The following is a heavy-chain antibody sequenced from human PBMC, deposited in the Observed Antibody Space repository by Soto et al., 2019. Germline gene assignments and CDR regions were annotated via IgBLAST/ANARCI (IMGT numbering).Heavy chain of an antibody. CDR1: GGSISSYY. V-gene: IGHV4-59*08. J-gene: IGHJ4*02. CDR3: ARHGAMFRGVSFDY. CDR2: IYYSGST. Sequence: QVQLQESGPGLVKPSETLSLTCTVSGGSISSYYWSWIRQPPGKGLEWIGYIYYSGSTNYNPSLKSRVTISVDTSKNQFSLKLSSVTAADTAVYYCARHGAMFRGVSFDYGGQGTLVTVSS. D-gene: IGHD3-10*01.